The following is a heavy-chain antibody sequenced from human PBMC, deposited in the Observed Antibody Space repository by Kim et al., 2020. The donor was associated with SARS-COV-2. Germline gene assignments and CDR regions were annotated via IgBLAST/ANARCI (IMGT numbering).Heavy chain of an antibody. CDR1: GGSFSGYY. V-gene: IGHV4-34*01. J-gene: IGHJ4*02. Sequence: SETLSLTCAVYGGSFSGYYWSWIRQPPGKGLEWIGEINHSGSTNYNPSLKSRVTISVDTSKNQFSLKLSSVTAADTAVYYCARGARFSGSYYPFWGQGTLVTVSS. CDR3: ARGARFSGSYYPF. CDR2: INHSGST. D-gene: IGHD3-10*01.